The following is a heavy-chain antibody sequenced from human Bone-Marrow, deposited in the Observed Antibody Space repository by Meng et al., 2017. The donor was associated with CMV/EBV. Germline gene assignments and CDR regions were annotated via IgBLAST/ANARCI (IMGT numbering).Heavy chain of an antibody. CDR2: IRSKAYGGTT. V-gene: IGHV3-49*04. J-gene: IGHJ3*02. Sequence: GESLKISCTASGFTFGDYAMSWVRQAPGKGLEWVGFIRSKAYGGTTEYAASVKGRFTISRDDSKSIAYLQMNSLKTEDTAVYYSTRWGSGWDPRTADTNDAFDIWGQGTMVTVSS. D-gene: IGHD6-19*01. CDR1: GFTFGDYA. CDR3: TRWGSGWDPRTADTNDAFDI.